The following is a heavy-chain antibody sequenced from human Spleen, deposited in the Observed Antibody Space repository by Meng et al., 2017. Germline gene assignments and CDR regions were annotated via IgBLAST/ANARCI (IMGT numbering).Heavy chain of an antibody. Sequence: QVQLRESGPALVKTTETLSLTFAVSGDSITNHNSWAWVRQPPGKGLEWIGEIPHRGSIAYNPSLKSRVTMSIDTSKKQISLKLNSVTAADTAVYYCTRGTYTFGHYWYFDLWGHGTLVTVSS. CDR1: GDSITNHNS. D-gene: IGHD5-18*01. CDR3: TRGTYTFGHYWYFDL. J-gene: IGHJ2*01. V-gene: IGHV4-4*02. CDR2: IPHRGSI.